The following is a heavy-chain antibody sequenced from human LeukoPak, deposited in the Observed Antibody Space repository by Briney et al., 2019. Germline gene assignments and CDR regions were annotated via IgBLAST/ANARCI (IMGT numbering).Heavy chain of an antibody. J-gene: IGHJ3*02. Sequence: SETLSLTCAVYGGSFRGYDWSWIRQSPGKGLEWIGEVDHTGNTNQNPSLKSRLTISADTSKNHLSLKLTSVTAADTAVYYCARLLDNDSSGDPDTFDMWGQGIMVTVSS. CDR3: ARLLDNDSSGDPDTFDM. CDR2: VDHTGNT. V-gene: IGHV4-34*01. D-gene: IGHD3-22*01. CDR1: GGSFRGYD.